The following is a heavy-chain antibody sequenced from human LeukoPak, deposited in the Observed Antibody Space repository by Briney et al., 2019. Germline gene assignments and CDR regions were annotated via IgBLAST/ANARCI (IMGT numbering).Heavy chain of an antibody. CDR3: AKDRGEGGNRNGFFDY. CDR2: ISSSSSYI. D-gene: IGHD1-14*01. CDR1: GFTFSSYS. J-gene: IGHJ4*02. V-gene: IGHV3-21*04. Sequence: KSGGSLRLSCAASGFTFSSYSMNWVRQAPGKGLEWVSSISSSSSYIYYADSVKGRFTISRDNSKNTLYLQMNSLRAEDTAVYYCAKDRGEGGNRNGFFDYWGQGTLVTVSS.